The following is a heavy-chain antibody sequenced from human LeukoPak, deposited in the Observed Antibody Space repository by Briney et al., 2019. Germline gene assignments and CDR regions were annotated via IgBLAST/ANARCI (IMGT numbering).Heavy chain of an antibody. D-gene: IGHD6-13*01. Sequence: GGSLRLSCAASGFSFDSFAMTWVRQAPGKGLEWVSGISGSGGSTYYADSVKGRFTISRDNSKNTLYLQMNSLRAEDTAVYYCAKRGQQLVFDYWGQGTLVTVSS. J-gene: IGHJ4*02. CDR3: AKRGQQLVFDY. CDR1: GFSFDSFA. CDR2: ISGSGGST. V-gene: IGHV3-23*01.